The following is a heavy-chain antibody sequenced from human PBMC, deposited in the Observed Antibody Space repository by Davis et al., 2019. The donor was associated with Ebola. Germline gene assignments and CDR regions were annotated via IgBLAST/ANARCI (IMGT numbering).Heavy chain of an antibody. CDR1: GYTFIGYY. CDR2: MNPNSGNT. V-gene: IGHV1-8*02. CDR3: ARSRGVRYQLLLNSDHYGMDV. D-gene: IGHD2-2*01. J-gene: IGHJ6*02. Sequence: AASVKVSCKASGYTFIGYYMHWVRQATGQGLEWMGWMNPNSGNTGYAQKFQGRVTMTRNTSISTAYMELSSLRSEDTAVYYCARSRGVRYQLLLNSDHYGMDVWGQGTTVTVSS.